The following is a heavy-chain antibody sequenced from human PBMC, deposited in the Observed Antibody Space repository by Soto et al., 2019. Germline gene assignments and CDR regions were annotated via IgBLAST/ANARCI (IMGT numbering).Heavy chain of an antibody. CDR1: GGTFSSYA. V-gene: IGHV1-69*01. J-gene: IGHJ6*02. CDR3: ARGTEENGKAYYYYAMDV. D-gene: IGHD4-17*01. CDR2: IIPIFGTA. Sequence: QVQLVQSGAEVKKPGSSVKVSCKASGGTFSSYAISWVRQAPGQGLEWMGGIIPIFGTANYAQKFQGRVTITADESTSTAYMELSRLRSEDTAVYYCARGTEENGKAYYYYAMDVWGQGTTVTVSS.